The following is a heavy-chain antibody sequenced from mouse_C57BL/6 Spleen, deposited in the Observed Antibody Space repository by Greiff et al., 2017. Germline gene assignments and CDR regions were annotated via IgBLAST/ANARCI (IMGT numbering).Heavy chain of an antibody. CDR2: IDPEDGDT. J-gene: IGHJ2*01. Sequence: VHVKQSGAELVRPGASVKLSCTASGFNIKDYYMHWVKQRPEQGLEWIGRIDPEDGDTEYAPKFQGKATMTADTSSNTAYLQLSSLTSEDTAVYYCTTWGLRRDFDYWGQGTTLTVSS. D-gene: IGHD2-4*01. CDR3: TTWGLRRDFDY. CDR1: GFNIKDYY. V-gene: IGHV14-1*01.